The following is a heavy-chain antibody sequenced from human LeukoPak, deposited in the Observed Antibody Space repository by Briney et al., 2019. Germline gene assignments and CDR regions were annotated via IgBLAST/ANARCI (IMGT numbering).Heavy chain of an antibody. CDR2: IYNSGST. D-gene: IGHD6-19*01. V-gene: IGHV4-61*02. Sequence: SQTLSLTCTVSGGSISSGTYYWSWIRQPAEKGLEWIGRIYNSGSTNYNPSLKSRVTISADTSKNQFSLKLSSATAADTAVYYCATVGAVAGKYYFDYWDQGTLVTVSS. CDR3: ATVGAVAGKYYFDY. CDR1: GGSISSGTYY. J-gene: IGHJ4*02.